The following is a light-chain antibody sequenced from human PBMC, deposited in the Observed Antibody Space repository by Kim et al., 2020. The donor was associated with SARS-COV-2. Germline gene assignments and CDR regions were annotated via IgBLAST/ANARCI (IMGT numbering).Light chain of an antibody. V-gene: IGLV3-1*01. CDR3: QAWDSSTAI. J-gene: IGLJ2*01. CDR2: QHN. CDR1: KLGVKY. Sequence: SVSPEQTASITCSGDKLGVKYAYGYQKKPGQSPVLVIYQHNKRPSGIPERFSGSNSGNTATLTISGTQAMDEADYFCQAWDSSTAIFGGGTQLTVL.